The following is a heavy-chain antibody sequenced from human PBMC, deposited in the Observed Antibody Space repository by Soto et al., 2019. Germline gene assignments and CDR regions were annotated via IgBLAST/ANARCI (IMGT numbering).Heavy chain of an antibody. CDR3: AKGPVLSGYFDY. CDR2: ISWNSGSI. Sequence: LRLSCAASGFTFDDYAMHWVRQAPGKGLEWVSGISWNSGSIGYADSVKGRFTISRDNAKNSLYLQMNSLRAEDTALYYCAKGPVLSGYFDYWGQGTLVTVSS. V-gene: IGHV3-9*01. D-gene: IGHD2-8*01. J-gene: IGHJ4*02. CDR1: GFTFDDYA.